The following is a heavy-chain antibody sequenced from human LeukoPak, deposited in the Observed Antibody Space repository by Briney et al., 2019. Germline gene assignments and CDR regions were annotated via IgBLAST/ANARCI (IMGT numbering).Heavy chain of an antibody. CDR1: GFTFSSYA. J-gene: IGHJ4*02. CDR2: ISYDGSNK. Sequence: GRSLRLSCAASGFTFSSYAMHWVRQAPGKGLERVAVISYDGSNKYYADSVKGRFTISRDNSKNTLYLQMNSLRAEDTAVYYCARALDYWGQGTLVTVSS. V-gene: IGHV3-30*04. CDR3: ARALDY.